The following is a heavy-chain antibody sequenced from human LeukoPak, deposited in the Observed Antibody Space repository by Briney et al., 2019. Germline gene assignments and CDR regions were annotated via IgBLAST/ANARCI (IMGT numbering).Heavy chain of an antibody. J-gene: IGHJ4*02. CDR1: GFTFSSYD. CDR3: AKRYDLGSFFDS. V-gene: IGHV3-23*01. D-gene: IGHD3-10*01. Sequence: PGGSLRLSCAASGFTFSSYDMHWVRQATGKGLEWVSAISSNAVNRYYADSVKGRFTISRDNSKNMVYLQMNSLRAEDTAVYYCAKRYDLGSFFDSWGQGVLVTVSS. CDR2: ISSNAVNR.